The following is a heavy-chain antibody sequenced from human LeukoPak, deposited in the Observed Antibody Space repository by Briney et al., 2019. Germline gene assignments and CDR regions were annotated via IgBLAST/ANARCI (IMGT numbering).Heavy chain of an antibody. Sequence: PGGSLRLSCAASGFTFSSYWMYWVRQAPGKGLVWVSRINSDARNTNYADSVQGRFTISRDNAKNTLYLQMNSLRVEDTAVYYCASGIGVGDSFDIWGQGPMVTVSS. V-gene: IGHV3-74*01. CDR1: GFTFSSYW. CDR2: INSDARNT. CDR3: ASGIGVGDSFDI. J-gene: IGHJ3*02. D-gene: IGHD3-3*01.